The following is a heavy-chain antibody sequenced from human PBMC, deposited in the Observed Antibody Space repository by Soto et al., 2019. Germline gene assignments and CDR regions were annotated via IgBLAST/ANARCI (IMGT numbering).Heavy chain of an antibody. D-gene: IGHD3-22*01. J-gene: IGHJ5*01. CDR3: AKGSTTIVSSGINLFDS. V-gene: IGHV3-23*01. CDR2: ISGNGEST. Sequence: PGEPLSLSCTASGVILRNHAMSWVRQNPGKGLEWVSSISGNGESTYYADSVKGRFIISRDNSKNSLFLQMNSLRAEDTAIYYGAKGSTTIVSSGINLFDSWVQGTLVTVSS. CDR1: GVILRNHA.